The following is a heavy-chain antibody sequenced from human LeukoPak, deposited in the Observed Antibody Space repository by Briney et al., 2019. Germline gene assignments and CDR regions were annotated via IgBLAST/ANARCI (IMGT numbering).Heavy chain of an antibody. V-gene: IGHV3-21*01. CDR1: GFTFSSYS. CDR2: ISSSSSYL. Sequence: GGSLRLSCAASGFTFSSYSMNWVRQAPGRGLEWGSSISSSSSYLYYADSVKGRFTISRDNAKNSLFLQMYSLRADDTAVYYCARDTGGYYDSSTSQGFWGQGTLVTVSS. D-gene: IGHD3-3*01. CDR3: ARDTGGYYDSSTSQGF. J-gene: IGHJ4*02.